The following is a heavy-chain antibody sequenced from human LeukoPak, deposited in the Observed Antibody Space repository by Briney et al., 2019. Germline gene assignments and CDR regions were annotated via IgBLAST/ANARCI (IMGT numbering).Heavy chain of an antibody. J-gene: IGHJ4*02. CDR3: AREARGGEDY. CDR1: GFTFSSYN. Sequence: GGSLRLSCAASGFTFSSYNMNWVRQAPGKGLEWVSYISSRSSTIYYADSVKGRFSISRDNVRNSLRLQMSDLRDEDTAVYYCAREARGGEDYWGQGTLVTVSS. CDR2: ISSRSSTI. V-gene: IGHV3-48*02. D-gene: IGHD3-16*01.